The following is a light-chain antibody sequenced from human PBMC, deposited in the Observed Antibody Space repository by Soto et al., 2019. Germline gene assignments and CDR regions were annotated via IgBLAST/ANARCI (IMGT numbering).Light chain of an antibody. CDR1: QSISSW. CDR3: HQYNSYSYT. CDR2: DAS. V-gene: IGKV1-5*01. J-gene: IGKJ2*01. Sequence: DIQMTQSPSTLSASVGDRVTITCRASQSISSWLAWYQQKPGKAPKLLIYDASSLESGVASRFSGSGSGTEFTLTISSLQPDDFATYYCHQYNSYSYTFGQGTKLEIK.